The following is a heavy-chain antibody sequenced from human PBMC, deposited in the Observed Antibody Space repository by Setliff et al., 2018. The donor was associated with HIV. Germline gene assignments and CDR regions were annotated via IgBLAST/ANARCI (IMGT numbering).Heavy chain of an antibody. CDR1: GFTFSSYG. CDR2: IHYDVSSK. CDR3: AKDFGYSSGWYLVSGTFDI. D-gene: IGHD6-19*01. Sequence: GESLKISCSAFGFTFSSYGMHWVRQAPGKGLEWVAFIHYDVSSKNYGDSVKGRFTISRDNSRNTLYLQMNSLRPEDTAVYYCAKDFGYSSGWYLVSGTFDIWGQGTMVTVSS. V-gene: IGHV3-30*02. J-gene: IGHJ3*02.